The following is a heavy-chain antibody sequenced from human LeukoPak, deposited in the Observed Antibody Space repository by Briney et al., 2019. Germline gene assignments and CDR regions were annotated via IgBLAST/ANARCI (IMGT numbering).Heavy chain of an antibody. CDR2: IKSKTDGGTT. Sequence: PGGSLRLSCAASGFTFSNAWMSWVRQAPGKGLEWVGRIKSKTDGGTTDYAAPVKGRFTISRDDSKNTLYLQMNSLKTEDTAVYYCTTDRGYYTDAFDIWGQGRMVTVSS. D-gene: IGHD3-22*01. CDR3: TTDRGYYTDAFDI. CDR1: GFTFSNAW. J-gene: IGHJ3*02. V-gene: IGHV3-15*01.